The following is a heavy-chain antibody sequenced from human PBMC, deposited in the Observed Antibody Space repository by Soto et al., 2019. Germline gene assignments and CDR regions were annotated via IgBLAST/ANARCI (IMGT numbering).Heavy chain of an antibody. V-gene: IGHV1-69*16. CDR2: IIPILGIA. CDR1: GGTFSSYT. J-gene: IGHJ6*02. Sequence: ASVKVSCKASGGTFSSYTISWVRQAPGQGLEWMGRIIPILGIANYAQKFQGRVTMTTDASTSTAYMELGSLRSDDTAIYYCARALTGYGMDVWGQGTTVTV. CDR3: ARALTGYGMDV.